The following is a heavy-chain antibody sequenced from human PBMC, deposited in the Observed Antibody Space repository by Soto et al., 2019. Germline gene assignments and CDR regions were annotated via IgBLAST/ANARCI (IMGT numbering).Heavy chain of an antibody. CDR3: ARSGPNTRGWFDP. CDR1: GGSISSGGYS. CDR2: IYHSGST. J-gene: IGHJ5*02. Sequence: QLQLQESGSGLVKPSQTLSLTCAVSGGSISSGGYSWSWIRQPPGKGLEWIGYIYHSGSTCYNPSLKSRVTISVDRSKNQFSLKLSSVTAAETAVYYCARSGPNTRGWFDPWGQGTLVTVSS. V-gene: IGHV4-30-2*01. D-gene: IGHD3-16*01.